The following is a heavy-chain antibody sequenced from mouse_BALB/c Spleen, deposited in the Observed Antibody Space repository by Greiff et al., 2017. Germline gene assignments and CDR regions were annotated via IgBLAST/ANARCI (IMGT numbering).Heavy chain of an antibody. CDR1: GYTFTNYW. CDR2: IYPGGGYT. CDR3: ARHFTTAIYAMDY. Sequence: VQLQQSGAELVRPGTSVKISCKASGYTFTNYWLGWVKQRPGHGLEWIGDIYPGGGYTNYNEKFKGKATLTADKSSSTAYMQLSSLTSEDSAVYFCARHFTTAIYAMDYWGQGTSVTVSS. D-gene: IGHD1-2*01. V-gene: IGHV1-63*01. J-gene: IGHJ4*01.